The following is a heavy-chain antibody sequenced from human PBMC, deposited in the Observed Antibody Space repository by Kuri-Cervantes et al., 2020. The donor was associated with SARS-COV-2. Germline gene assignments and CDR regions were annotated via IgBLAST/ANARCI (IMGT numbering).Heavy chain of an antibody. D-gene: IGHD6-6*01. CDR1: GYTFTGYC. V-gene: IGHV1-2*02. CDR3: ARDLGSSSQDDY. Sequence: ASVKVSCKASGYTFTGYCMHWVRQAPGQGLEWMGWINPNSGGTNYAQKFQGRVTMTRDTSISTAYMELSRLRSDDTAVYYCARDLGSSSQDDYWGQGTLVTISS. CDR2: INPNSGGT. J-gene: IGHJ4*02.